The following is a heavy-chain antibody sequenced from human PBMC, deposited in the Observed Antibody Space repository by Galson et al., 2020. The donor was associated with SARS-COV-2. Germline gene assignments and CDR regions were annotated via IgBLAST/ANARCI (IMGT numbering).Heavy chain of an antibody. D-gene: IGHD2-15*01. CDR1: GFTFSSYS. CDR3: ARNRYCSGGSCYSVYYYYYGMDV. CDR2: ISSSSSTI. Sequence: GGSLRLSCAASGFTFSSYSMNWVRQAPGKGLEWVSYISSSSSTIYYADSVKGRFTISRDNAKNSLYLQMNSLRAEDTAVYYCARNRYCSGGSCYSVYYYYYGMDVWGQGTTVTVSS. J-gene: IGHJ6*02. V-gene: IGHV3-48*04.